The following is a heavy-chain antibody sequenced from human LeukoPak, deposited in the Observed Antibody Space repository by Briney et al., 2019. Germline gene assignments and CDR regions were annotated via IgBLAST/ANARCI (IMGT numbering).Heavy chain of an antibody. V-gene: IGHV1-69*05. CDR3: ARAGYYYDSSGYYYYWYFDL. Sequence: SVKVSCKASGGTFSSYAISWVRQAPGQGLEWMGGIIPTFGTANYAQKFQGRVTITTDESTSTAYMELSSLRSEDTAVYYCARAGYYYDSSGYYYYWYFDLWGRGTLVTVSS. CDR1: GGTFSSYA. J-gene: IGHJ2*01. CDR2: IIPTFGTA. D-gene: IGHD3-22*01.